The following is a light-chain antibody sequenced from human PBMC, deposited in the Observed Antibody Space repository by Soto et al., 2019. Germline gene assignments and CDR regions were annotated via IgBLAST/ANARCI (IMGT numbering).Light chain of an antibody. CDR2: GAS. V-gene: IGKV3-20*01. Sequence: EIVLTQSPGTLSLSPGERATLFCRASQSVSSSYLAWYQQKPGQAPRLLIYGASSRATGIPDRFSGSGSGTDFTLTINRLEPEDFAVYYCQQYGTSPPITFGQGTRLEIK. J-gene: IGKJ5*01. CDR1: QSVSSSY. CDR3: QQYGTSPPIT.